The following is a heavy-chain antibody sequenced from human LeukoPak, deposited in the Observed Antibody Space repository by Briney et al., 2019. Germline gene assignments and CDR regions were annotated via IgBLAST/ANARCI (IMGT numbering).Heavy chain of an antibody. J-gene: IGHJ4*02. D-gene: IGHD6-19*01. CDR1: GGTFSSYA. Sequence: SVKVSCKASGGTFSSYAIGWVRQAPGQGLEWMGRIIPILGTANYAQKFQGRVTITADKSTSTAYMELSSLRSEDTAVYYCARAGQWLVRYFDYWGQGTLVTVSS. CDR3: ARAGQWLVRYFDY. CDR2: IIPILGTA. V-gene: IGHV1-69*04.